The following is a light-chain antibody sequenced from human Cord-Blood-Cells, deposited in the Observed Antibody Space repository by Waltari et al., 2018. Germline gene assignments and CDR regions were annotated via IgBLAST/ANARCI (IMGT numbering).Light chain of an antibody. V-gene: IGKV1-5*03. CDR2: KAS. CDR3: QQYNSYSYT. J-gene: IGKJ2*01. Sequence: DIQMTQSPSTLSASVGDRVTITCRASQSISSWLAWYQQKPGKAPKLLIYKASSLESWVPSSFSGSGSGTEFTLTISSLQPDDFATYYCQQYNSYSYTFGQGTKLEIK. CDR1: QSISSW.